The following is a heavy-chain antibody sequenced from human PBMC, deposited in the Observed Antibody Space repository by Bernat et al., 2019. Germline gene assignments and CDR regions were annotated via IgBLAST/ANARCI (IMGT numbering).Heavy chain of an antibody. J-gene: IGHJ6*02. D-gene: IGHD3-3*01. CDR1: GYTFTGYY. V-gene: IGHV1-2*04. CDR2: INPNSGGT. CDR3: ARDLSRYYDFWSGPDYGMDV. Sequence: QVQLVQSGADVKKPGASVKVSCKASGYTFTGYYMHWVRQAPGQGLEWMGWINPNSGGTNYAQKFQGWITMTRDTSISTAYMELSRLRSDDTAVYYCARDLSRYYDFWSGPDYGMDVWGQGTTVTVSS.